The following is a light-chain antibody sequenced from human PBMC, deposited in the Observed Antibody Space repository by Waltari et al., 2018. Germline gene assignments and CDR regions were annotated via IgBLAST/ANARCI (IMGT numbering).Light chain of an antibody. Sequence: VMTQSPATLFVSPGEGATLSCRASQSISRHVAWYHQKSGQAPRLLIFDASARATGIPARFSGSGSGTEFTLTIGSLQSEDVGVYYCQQYNNWPPLTFGGGTKVEIK. CDR2: DAS. V-gene: IGKV3D-15*01. J-gene: IGKJ4*01. CDR1: QSISRH. CDR3: QQYNNWPPLT.